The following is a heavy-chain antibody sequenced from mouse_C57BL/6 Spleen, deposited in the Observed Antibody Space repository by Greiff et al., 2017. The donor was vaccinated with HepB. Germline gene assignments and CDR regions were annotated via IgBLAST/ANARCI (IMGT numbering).Heavy chain of an antibody. CDR3: ARRYYGSSYND. D-gene: IGHD1-1*01. J-gene: IGHJ2*01. CDR2: IYPGSGST. Sequence: VQLQQPGAELVKPGASVKMSCKASGYTFTSYWITWVKQRPGQGLEWIGDIYPGSGSTNYNEKFKSKATLTVDTSSSTAYMQLSSLTSDDSAVYYCARRYYGSSYNDWGQGTTLTVSS. V-gene: IGHV1-55*01. CDR1: GYTFTSYW.